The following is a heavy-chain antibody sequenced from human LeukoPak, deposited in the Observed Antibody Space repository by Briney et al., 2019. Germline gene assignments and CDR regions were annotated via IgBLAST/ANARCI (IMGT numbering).Heavy chain of an antibody. V-gene: IGHV4-59*13. CDR1: GGSMESYY. D-gene: IGHD6-19*01. J-gene: IGHJ4*02. CDR3: ARGAGWWSH. Sequence: TSETLSLTCIVSGGSMESYYWSWLRQPPGEGPEWIGYITYSGGTNYNPSLRSRVTISVDASKNQFSLKMNFATAADTAVYYCARGAGWWSHWGQGTLVTVSS. CDR2: ITYSGGT.